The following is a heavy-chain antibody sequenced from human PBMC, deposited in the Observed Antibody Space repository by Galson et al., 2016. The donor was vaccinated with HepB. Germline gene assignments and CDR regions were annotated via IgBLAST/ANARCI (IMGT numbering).Heavy chain of an antibody. Sequence: SLRLSCAASGFSLSSYAMNWVRQAPGKGLEWVSSISAGSNYIYYTDSVRGRFTISRDNARNSLYLQLDSLRVEDTAVYYCARSYYGSGSYSQPNWFDPWGQGTLVTVSS. J-gene: IGHJ5*02. V-gene: IGHV3-21*01. CDR1: GFSLSSYA. D-gene: IGHD3-10*01. CDR3: ARSYYGSGSYSQPNWFDP. CDR2: ISAGSNYI.